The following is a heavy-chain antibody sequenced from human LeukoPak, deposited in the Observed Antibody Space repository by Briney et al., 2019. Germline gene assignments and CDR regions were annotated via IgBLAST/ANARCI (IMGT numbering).Heavy chain of an antibody. J-gene: IGHJ4*02. Sequence: GGTLRLSCAASGFAFSSYGMHWVRQAPGKGLEWVAVIWYDGSNKYYADSVKGRFTISRDNSKNTLYLQMNSLRAEDTAVYYCARDGSVGATKAVDYWGQGTLVTVSS. CDR3: ARDGSVGATKAVDY. V-gene: IGHV3-33*01. CDR2: IWYDGSNK. D-gene: IGHD1-26*01. CDR1: GFAFSSYG.